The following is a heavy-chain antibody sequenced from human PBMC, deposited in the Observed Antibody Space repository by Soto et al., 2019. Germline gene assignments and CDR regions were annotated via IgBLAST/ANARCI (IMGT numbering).Heavy chain of an antibody. CDR3: AKGRYDFWSPYYFDS. Sequence: GGPLSLSFAVPGFTFSSSEMNWVRQSPVKGPDWVSGITWNSRFLAYADCVKGRCNISRDNAMHHLYLQMDSLRDKDTAFYYCAKGRYDFWSPYYFDSWGPGTLVTVSS. D-gene: IGHD3-3*01. CDR2: ITWNSRFL. CDR1: GFTFSSSE. J-gene: IGHJ4*02. V-gene: IGHV3-9*01.